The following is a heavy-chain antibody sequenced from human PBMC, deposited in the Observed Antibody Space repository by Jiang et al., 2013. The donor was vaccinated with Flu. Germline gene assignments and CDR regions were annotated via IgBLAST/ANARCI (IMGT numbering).Heavy chain of an antibody. CDR2: ISSSSSYI. J-gene: IGHJ6*02. V-gene: IGHV3-21*01. D-gene: IGHD3-10*01. CDR1: GFTFSSYS. CDR3: ARDFSGSGSYYTPWGYYYYGMDV. Sequence: SGGGLVKPGGSLRLSCAASGFTFSSYSMNWVRQAPGKGLEWVSSISSSSSYIYYADSVKGRFTISRDNAKNSLYLQMNSLRAEDTAVYYCARDFSGSGSYYTPWGYYYYGMDVWGQGTTVTVSS.